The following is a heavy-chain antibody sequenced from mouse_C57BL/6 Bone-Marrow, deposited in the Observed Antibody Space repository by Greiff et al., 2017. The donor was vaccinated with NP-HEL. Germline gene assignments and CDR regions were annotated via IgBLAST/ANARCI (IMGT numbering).Heavy chain of an antibody. J-gene: IGHJ3*01. Sequence: VQLQQSGAELVKPGASVKLSCKASGYTFTSYWMQWVKQRPGQGLEWIGEIDPSDSYTNYNQKFKGKATLTVDTSSSTAYMQLSSLTSEDSAVYYCARFHYYGAAWFAYWGQGTLVTVSA. V-gene: IGHV1-50*01. CDR1: GYTFTSYW. CDR2: IDPSDSYT. D-gene: IGHD1-2*01. CDR3: ARFHYYGAAWFAY.